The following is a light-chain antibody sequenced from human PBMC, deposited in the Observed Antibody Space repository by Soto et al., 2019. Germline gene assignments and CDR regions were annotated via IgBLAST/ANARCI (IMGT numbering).Light chain of an antibody. CDR1: QSVSSY. CDR3: QQRSNWPPA. CDR2: DAS. J-gene: IGKJ4*01. Sequence: EIMLTQSPATLSLSPCERATLSCRASQSVSSYLAWYQQKPGQAPRLLIYDASNRATGIPARFSGSGSGTDFTLTISSLEPEDFAVYYCQQRSNWPPAFGGGTKVDIK. V-gene: IGKV3-11*01.